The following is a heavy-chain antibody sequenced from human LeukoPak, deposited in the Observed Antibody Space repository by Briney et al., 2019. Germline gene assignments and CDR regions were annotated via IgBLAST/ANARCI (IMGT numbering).Heavy chain of an antibody. V-gene: IGHV4-4*07. CDR1: GDSISSYY. CDR2: IYPSGST. CDR3: AREDSYRSYYFDS. Sequence: PSETLSLTCTVSGDSISSYYCSWIRQPAGKGLEWIGRIYPSGSTNYNPSLKSRVTMSVDTSKNHFSLTLTSVTAADTAIYYCAREDSYRSYYFDSWGRGTLVTVSS. D-gene: IGHD3-16*02. J-gene: IGHJ4*02.